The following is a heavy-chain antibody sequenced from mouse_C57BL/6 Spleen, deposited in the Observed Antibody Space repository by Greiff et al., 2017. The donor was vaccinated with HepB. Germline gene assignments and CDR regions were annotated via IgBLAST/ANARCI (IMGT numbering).Heavy chain of an antibody. CDR1: GYTFTSYW. J-gene: IGHJ2*01. CDR2: IDPSDSYT. CDR3: AKWYYGSSYLDY. Sequence: QVQLQQPGAELVMPGASVKLSCKASGYTFTSYWMHWVKQRPGQGLEWIGEIDPSDSYTNYNQKFKGKSTLTVDKSSSTAYMQLSSLTSEDSAVYSCAKWYYGSSYLDYWGQGTTLTVSS. D-gene: IGHD1-1*01. V-gene: IGHV1-69*01.